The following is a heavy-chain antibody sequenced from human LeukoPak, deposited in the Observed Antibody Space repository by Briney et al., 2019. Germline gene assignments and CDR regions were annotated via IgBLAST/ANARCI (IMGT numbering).Heavy chain of an antibody. D-gene: IGHD3-10*01. CDR3: AKVAKYYYGSETYYFFEH. V-gene: IGHV3-7*01. CDR1: GGSISTSNYY. J-gene: IGHJ4*02. Sequence: PSETLSLTCTVSGGSISTSNYYWGWIRQAPGKGLEWVANINQDGTEKYYVDSVKGRFTISRDNAKNSLYLQMNSLRVEDTAVYYCAKVAKYYYGSETYYFFEHWGQGTPVTASS. CDR2: INQDGTEK.